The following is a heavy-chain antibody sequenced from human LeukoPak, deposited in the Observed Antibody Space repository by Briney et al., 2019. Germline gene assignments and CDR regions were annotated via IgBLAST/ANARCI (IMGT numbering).Heavy chain of an antibody. CDR1: GYTXTELS. V-gene: IGHV1-24*01. D-gene: IGHD2-21*01. CDR3: ATIHWYYYGMDV. Sequence: ASVKVSCKVSGYTXTELSMHGVRQAPGKGLEWMGGFDPEDGETIYAQKFQGRVTMTEDTSTDTAYMELSSLRSEDTAVYYCATIHWYYYGMDVWGQGTTVTVSS. J-gene: IGHJ6*02. CDR2: FDPEDGET.